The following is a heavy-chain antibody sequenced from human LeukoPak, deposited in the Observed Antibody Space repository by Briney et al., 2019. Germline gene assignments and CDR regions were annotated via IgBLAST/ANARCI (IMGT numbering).Heavy chain of an antibody. V-gene: IGHV4-59*01. D-gene: IGHD3-10*01. CDR1: GGSISSYY. CDR3: ARGHVLLWFGELLYEPYYMDV. CDR2: IYYSGSP. J-gene: IGHJ6*03. Sequence: SETLSLTCTVSGGSISSYYWSWIRQPPGKGLEWIGYIYYSGSPNYNPSLKSRVTISVDTSKNQFSLKLSSVTAADTAVYYCARGHVLLWFGELLYEPYYMDVWGKGTTVTISS.